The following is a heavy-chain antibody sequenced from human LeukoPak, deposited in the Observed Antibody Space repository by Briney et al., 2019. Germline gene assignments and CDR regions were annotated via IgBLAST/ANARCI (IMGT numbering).Heavy chain of an antibody. CDR1: GGSISSYY. V-gene: IGHV4-59*08. Sequence: SETLSLTCTISGGSISSYYWSWIRQPPGKGLEWIGYIYYSGSTNYNPSLKSRVTISVDTSKNQFSLKLSSVTAADTAVYYCASAKTTTDYFDYWGQGTLVTVSS. CDR2: IYYSGST. D-gene: IGHD1-26*01. J-gene: IGHJ4*02. CDR3: ASAKTTTDYFDY.